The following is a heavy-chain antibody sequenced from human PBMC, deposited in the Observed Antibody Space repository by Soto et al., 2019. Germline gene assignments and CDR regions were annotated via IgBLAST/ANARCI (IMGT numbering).Heavy chain of an antibody. D-gene: IGHD3-3*01. J-gene: IGHJ4*02. Sequence: PGGSLRLSCAASCFTFSSYAMSWVRQAPGKGLEWVSAISGSGGSTYYADSVKGRFTISRDNSKNTLYLQMNSLRAEDTAVYYCAKSFGVVITGFDYWGQGTLVTVSS. CDR1: CFTFSSYA. V-gene: IGHV3-23*01. CDR3: AKSFGVVITGFDY. CDR2: ISGSGGST.